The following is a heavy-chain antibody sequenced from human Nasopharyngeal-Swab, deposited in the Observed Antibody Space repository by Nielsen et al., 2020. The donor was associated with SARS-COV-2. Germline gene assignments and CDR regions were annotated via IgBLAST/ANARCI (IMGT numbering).Heavy chain of an antibody. D-gene: IGHD4-17*01. V-gene: IGHV1-69*01. CDR3: ASIGDDYGEPFDY. Sequence: WVRQAPGQGLEWMGGIIPIFGTANYAQKFQGRVTITADESTSTAYMELSSLRSEDTAVYYCASIGDDYGEPFDYWGQGTLVTSPQ. CDR2: IIPIFGTA. J-gene: IGHJ4*02.